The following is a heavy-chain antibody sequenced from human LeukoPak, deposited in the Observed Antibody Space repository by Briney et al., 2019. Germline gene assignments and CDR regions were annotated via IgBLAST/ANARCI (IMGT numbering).Heavy chain of an antibody. CDR1: GYTLTELS. V-gene: IGHV1-24*01. J-gene: IGHJ6*03. CDR3: ATNPTVTGGPHYYYYMDV. Sequence: ASVKVSCKVSGYTLTELSMHWVRQAPGKGLEWMGGFDPEDGETIYAQKFQGRVTMTEDTSTDTAYMELSSLRSEDTAVYYCATNPTVTGGPHYYYYMDVWGKGTTVTVSS. CDR2: FDPEDGET. D-gene: IGHD4-11*01.